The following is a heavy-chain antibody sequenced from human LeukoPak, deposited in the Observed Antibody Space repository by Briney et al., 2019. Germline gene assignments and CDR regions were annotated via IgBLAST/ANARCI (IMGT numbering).Heavy chain of an antibody. CDR2: INPNSGGT. V-gene: IGHV1-2*02. CDR1: GYTFTGYY. Sequence: ASVKVSCKASGYTFTGYYMHWVRQAPGQGLEWMGWINPNSGGTNYAQKFQGRVTMTRDTSISTAYMELSRLRSEDTAVYYCARGSDYDFWSGNLYYYYGMDVWGQGTTVTVSS. CDR3: ARGSDYDFWSGNLYYYYGMDV. J-gene: IGHJ6*02. D-gene: IGHD3-3*01.